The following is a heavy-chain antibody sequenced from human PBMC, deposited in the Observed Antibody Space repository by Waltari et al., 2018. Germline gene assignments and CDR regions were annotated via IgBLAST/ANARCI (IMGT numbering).Heavy chain of an antibody. D-gene: IGHD3-10*01. CDR2: IYPGDSDI. CDR1: GYNFAGYY. V-gene: IGHV5-51*01. Sequence: EVQLVQSGAEVTKAGESLKISCTGSGYNFAGYYIGWVRQMPGKGLAWMGMIYPGDSDIRYSPSFEGQVTISADKSISSAYLQLSGLKASDTAMYYCARQAYYSHDVVQDFDFWGQGTLVTVSA. CDR3: ARQAYYSHDVVQDFDF. J-gene: IGHJ4*02.